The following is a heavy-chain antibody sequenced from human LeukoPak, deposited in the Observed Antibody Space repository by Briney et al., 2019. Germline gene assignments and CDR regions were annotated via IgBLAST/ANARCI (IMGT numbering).Heavy chain of an antibody. CDR2: INPGGDNT. CDR3: ARIRDGYNDAYDI. Sequence: GESLKISCKGSGYTFTSYYIHWVRQAPGQGLEWMGLINPGGDNTDYAQNFQGRVTMTRDTSTSTVYMGLSSLRSEDTAVYYCARIRDGYNDAYDIWGQGTMVTVSS. CDR1: GYTFTSYY. J-gene: IGHJ3*02. D-gene: IGHD5-24*01. V-gene: IGHV1-46*01.